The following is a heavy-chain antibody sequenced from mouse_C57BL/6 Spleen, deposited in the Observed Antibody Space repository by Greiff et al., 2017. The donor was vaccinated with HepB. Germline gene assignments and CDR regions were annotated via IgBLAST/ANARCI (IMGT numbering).Heavy chain of an antibody. V-gene: IGHV1-61*01. Sequence: QVQLQQPGAELVRPGSSVKLSCKASGYTFTSYWMDWVKQRPGQGLEWIGNIYPSDSETHYNQKFKDKATWTVDKSSSTAYMQLSSLTSEDSAVYYCARHSYGNYFDYWGQGTTLTVSS. J-gene: IGHJ2*01. CDR3: ARHSYGNYFDY. CDR1: GYTFTSYW. CDR2: IYPSDSET. D-gene: IGHD2-1*01.